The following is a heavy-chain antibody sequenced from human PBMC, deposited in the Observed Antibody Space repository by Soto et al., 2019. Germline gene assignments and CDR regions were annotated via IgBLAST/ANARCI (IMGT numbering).Heavy chain of an antibody. J-gene: IGHJ5*02. Sequence: GGSLRLSCAASGFIFDSFAMSWVRQAPGKGLEWVSIISGSGANTYYADSVKGRFTISRDNSKNTLYLQMNSLRAGDTAIYYCAKDRYYDRTPDWFDPWGQGTLVTVSS. CDR2: ISGSGANT. D-gene: IGHD3-22*01. V-gene: IGHV3-23*01. CDR1: GFIFDSFA. CDR3: AKDRYYDRTPDWFDP.